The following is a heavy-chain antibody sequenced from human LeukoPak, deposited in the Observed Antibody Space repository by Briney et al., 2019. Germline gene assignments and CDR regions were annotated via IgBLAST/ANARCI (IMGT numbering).Heavy chain of an antibody. Sequence: PGGSLRLSCAASGFTFSSYEMDWVRRAPGKGLEWVSYISSSGSTIYYADSVKGRFTISRDNAKNSLYLQMNSLRAEDTAVYYCAKEVTPDRSGFDAFDIWGQGTMVTVSS. J-gene: IGHJ3*02. V-gene: IGHV3-48*03. CDR1: GFTFSSYE. D-gene: IGHD3-22*01. CDR2: ISSSGSTI. CDR3: AKEVTPDRSGFDAFDI.